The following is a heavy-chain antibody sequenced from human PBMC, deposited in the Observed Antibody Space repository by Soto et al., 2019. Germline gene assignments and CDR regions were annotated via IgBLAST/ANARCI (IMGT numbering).Heavy chain of an antibody. J-gene: IGHJ5*02. V-gene: IGHV1-18*01. CDR3: ASSIAAAGTGYWFDH. CDR2: ISAYNGNT. Sequence: ASVKVSCKASGCTFTSYGISWVRQAPGQGLEWMGWISAYNGNTNYAQKLQGRVTMTTDTSTSTAYMELRSLRSDDTAVYYCASSIAAAGTGYWFDHWGQGTLVTVSS. D-gene: IGHD6-13*01. CDR1: GCTFTSYG.